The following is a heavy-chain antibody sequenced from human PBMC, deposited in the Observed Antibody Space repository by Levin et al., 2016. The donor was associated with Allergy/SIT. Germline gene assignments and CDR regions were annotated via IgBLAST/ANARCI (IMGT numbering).Heavy chain of an antibody. J-gene: IGHJ6*02. CDR1: GGSISSYY. V-gene: IGHV4-59*01. CDR3: ARDPLNKGGMDV. Sequence: SETLSLTCTVSGGSISSYYWSWIRQPPGKGLEWIGYIYYSGSTNYNPSLKSRVTISVDTSKNQFSLKLSSVTAADTAVYYCARDPLNKGGMDVWGQGTTVTVSS. CDR2: IYYSGST.